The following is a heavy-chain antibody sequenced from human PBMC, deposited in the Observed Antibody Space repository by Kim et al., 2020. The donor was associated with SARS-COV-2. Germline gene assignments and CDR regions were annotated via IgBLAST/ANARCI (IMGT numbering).Heavy chain of an antibody. V-gene: IGHV3-23*01. CDR2: ISGSGGST. CDR1: GFTFSSYA. Sequence: GGSLRLSCAASGFTFSSYAMSWVRQAPGKGLEWVSAISGSGGSTYYADSVKGRFTISRDNSKNTLYLQMNSLRAEDTAVYYCASDYLKPGRGYSGYDTDYWGQGTLVTVSS. J-gene: IGHJ4*02. D-gene: IGHD5-12*01. CDR3: ASDYLKPGRGYSGYDTDY.